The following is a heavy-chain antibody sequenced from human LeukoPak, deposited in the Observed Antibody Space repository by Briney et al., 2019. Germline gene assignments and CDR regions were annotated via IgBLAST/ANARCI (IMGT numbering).Heavy chain of an antibody. CDR2: INPSGGST. CDR1: GYTFTSYY. D-gene: IGHD2-15*01. Sequence: ASVKVSCKASGYTFTSYYMHWVRQAPGQGLEWMGIINPSGGSTSYAQKFQGRVTMTRDTSTSTVYMERSSLRSEDTAVYYCARERYCSGGSCYYFDYWGQGTLVTVSS. V-gene: IGHV1-46*01. CDR3: ARERYCSGGSCYYFDY. J-gene: IGHJ4*02.